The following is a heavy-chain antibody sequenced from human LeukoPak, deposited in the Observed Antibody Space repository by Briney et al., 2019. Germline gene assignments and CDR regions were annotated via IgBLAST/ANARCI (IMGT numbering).Heavy chain of an antibody. Sequence: GGSLRLSCAASGFTFSSYSMNWVRQAPGKGLEWVSYISSSSSTIYYADSVKGRFTISRDNAKNSLYLQMNSLRAEDTAVYYCARYKLEPSKWYYYYYGMDVWGQGTTVTVSS. D-gene: IGHD1-1*01. CDR2: ISSSSSTI. CDR3: ARYKLEPSKWYYYYYGMDV. CDR1: GFTFSSYS. J-gene: IGHJ6*02. V-gene: IGHV3-48*01.